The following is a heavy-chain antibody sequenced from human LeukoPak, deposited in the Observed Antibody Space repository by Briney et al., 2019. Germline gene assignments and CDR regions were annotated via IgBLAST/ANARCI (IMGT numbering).Heavy chain of an antibody. CDR2: IYNGGTT. J-gene: IGHJ3*02. Sequence: GGSLRLSCAASGFPVSDNYMTWVRQAPGKGLEWVSVIYNGGTTKYADSVKGRFIISRDNSRNMLYLQMNSLIPDDTAVYYCAKGRQQWWTFDALDIWGQGTMVTVSS. D-gene: IGHD5-18*01. CDR3: AKGRQQWWTFDALDI. CDR1: GFPVSDNY. V-gene: IGHV3-53*05.